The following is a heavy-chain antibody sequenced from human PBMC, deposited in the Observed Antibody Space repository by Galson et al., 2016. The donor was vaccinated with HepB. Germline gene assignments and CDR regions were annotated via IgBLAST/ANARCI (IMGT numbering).Heavy chain of an antibody. D-gene: IGHD3-10*01. CDR1: GFTFSYSA. J-gene: IGHJ5*02. Sequence: SLRLSCAASGFTFSYSAMHWVRQAPGKGLEWVAVVWYDGSNTYYRDSVKGRFTVSRDNAKNTLYLQMNRLRVEDTAVYYCARDMDGSGNYYNVVPFNPRENCFDTWGQGTLVTVSS. CDR2: VWYDGSNT. V-gene: IGHV3-33*01. CDR3: ARDMDGSGNYYNVVPFNPRENCFDT.